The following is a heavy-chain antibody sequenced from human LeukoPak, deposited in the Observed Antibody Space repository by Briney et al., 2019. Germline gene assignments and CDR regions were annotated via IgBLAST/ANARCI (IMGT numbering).Heavy chain of an antibody. D-gene: IGHD3-10*01. CDR3: ARASGSYGSGSYYYYGMDV. J-gene: IGHJ6*04. CDR1: GYSIRRGYY. CDR2: IFHSGST. V-gene: IGHV4-38-2*01. Sequence: TSPTPSLTCAFSGYSIRRGYYCGWIRQPPGKGLDRIESIFHSGSTHYNPSLKIRLNMSVDTSKNQISLKLSSVTAADTAVYYCARASGSYGSGSYYYYGMDVWGKGTTVTVSS.